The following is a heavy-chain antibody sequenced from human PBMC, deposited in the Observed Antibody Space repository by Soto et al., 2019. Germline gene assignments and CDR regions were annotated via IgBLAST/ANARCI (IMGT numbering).Heavy chain of an antibody. V-gene: IGHV4-31*01. CDR3: ARVPDY. Sequence: QVQLQESGPGLVKPSQTLSLTCTVSGGSISSGGYYWSWIRQHPGKGLEWIGYIYYSGSTYYNPSXXXXVXXXXXTXKXXXXXXLXSVTAADXXVXXCARVPDYWGQGTLVTVSS. CDR1: GGSISSGGYY. CDR2: IYYSGST. J-gene: IGHJ4*02.